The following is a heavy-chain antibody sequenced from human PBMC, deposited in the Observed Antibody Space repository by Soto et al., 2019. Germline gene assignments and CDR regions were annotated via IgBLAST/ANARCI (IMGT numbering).Heavy chain of an antibody. CDR1: GFTFSSYA. V-gene: IGHV3-23*01. J-gene: IGHJ4*02. CDR2: ISGSGGST. CDR3: EKEEGDYGDLYYFDY. Sequence: EVQLLESGGGSVQPGGSLRLSCAASGFTFSSYAMSWVRQAPGKGLEWVSAISGSGGSTYYADSVKGRFTISRDNSKNTLYLQMNSLRAEDTAVYYCEKEEGDYGDLYYFDYWGQGTLVTVYS. D-gene: IGHD4-17*01.